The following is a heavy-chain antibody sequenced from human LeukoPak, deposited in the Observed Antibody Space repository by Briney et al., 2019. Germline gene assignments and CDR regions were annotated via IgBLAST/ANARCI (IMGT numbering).Heavy chain of an antibody. D-gene: IGHD4-23*01. CDR3: ARGHGGNVDY. V-gene: IGHV3-11*05. Sequence: GGSLRLSCTASGFTFGEYYMTWIRQALGKGLEWVSYITTSSSYTNYADSVTGRFTISRDDAKNSLYLQMNSLRAEDTAVYYCARGHGGNVDYWGRGTLVTVSS. CDR2: ITTSSSYT. CDR1: GFTFGEYY. J-gene: IGHJ4*02.